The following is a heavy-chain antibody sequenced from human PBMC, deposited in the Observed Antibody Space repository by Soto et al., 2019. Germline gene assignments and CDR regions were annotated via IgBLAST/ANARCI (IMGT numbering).Heavy chain of an antibody. Sequence: ASVKVSCKASGYSFINYHIIWVRQAPGQGPQWVVTISPSNGQTRFAQKFQGRVTMTRDTSKKVAYLELRSLRAEDTGVYYCARMFHYDTSGYSGILGGFDV. CDR2: ISPSNGQT. D-gene: IGHD3-22*01. CDR1: GYSFINYH. J-gene: IGHJ3*01. V-gene: IGHV1-46*01. CDR3: ARMFHYDTSGYSGILGGFDV.